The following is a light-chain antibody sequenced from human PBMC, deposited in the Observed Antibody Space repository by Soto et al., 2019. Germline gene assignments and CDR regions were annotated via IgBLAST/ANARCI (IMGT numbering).Light chain of an antibody. CDR1: QSVSSNY. Sequence: EIVLTQSPGTLSLSPGERATLSCRASQSVSSNYLAWYQQKPVQAPRLLIYGASSRATGISDRFSGSGSGTDFTLTISRLEPEDFAVSYCQQYGSSPGTFGQGTKVEIK. J-gene: IGKJ1*01. CDR2: GAS. V-gene: IGKV3-20*01. CDR3: QQYGSSPGT.